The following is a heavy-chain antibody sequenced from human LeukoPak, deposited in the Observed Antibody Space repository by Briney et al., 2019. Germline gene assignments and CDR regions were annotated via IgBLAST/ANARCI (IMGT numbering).Heavy chain of an antibody. CDR1: GYSFTTNW. J-gene: IGHJ4*02. D-gene: IGHD2-2*01. CDR3: ARLECSSTTCPFAY. Sequence: NTGESLKISCKGSGYSFTTNWVGWVRQMPGKGLESMGIIFPGDSDTRYTPSFQGQVIISADKSTGTVYLQWTSLKASDTAIYYCARLECSSTTCPFAYWGQGTLVTVSS. V-gene: IGHV5-51*01. CDR2: IFPGDSDT.